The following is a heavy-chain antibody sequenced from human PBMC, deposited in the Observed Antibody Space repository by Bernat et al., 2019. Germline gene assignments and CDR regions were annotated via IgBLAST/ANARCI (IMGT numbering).Heavy chain of an antibody. CDR2: IYPSGST. J-gene: IGHJ4*02. CDR1: GAYISRYY. Sequence: HVQLQESGPGLVKPSETLSLTCTVSGAYISRYYWTWIRQPPRKGLEWIGYIYPSGSTNYNSSLKSRVTISVDTSSNQFSLELTSVTSADTAVYYCARDSGWGFDYWGQGRLVTVSS. V-gene: IGHV4-59*01. D-gene: IGHD2-15*01. CDR3: ARDSGWGFDY.